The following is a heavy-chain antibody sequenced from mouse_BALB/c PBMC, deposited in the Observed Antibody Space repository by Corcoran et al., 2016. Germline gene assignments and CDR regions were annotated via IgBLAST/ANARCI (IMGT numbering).Heavy chain of an antibody. CDR1: GYTFTSYV. J-gene: IGHJ4*01. Sequence: EVQLQQSGPELVKPRASVKMSCKASGYTFTSYVMHWVKQKPGQGLEWIGYINPYNDGTKYNEKFKGKATMTSDKSSSTAYMELSSLTSEDSAVYYCARWGYCNYGDAMDYWGQGTSVTVSS. CDR2: INPYNDGT. D-gene: IGHD2-1*01. CDR3: ARWGYCNYGDAMDY. V-gene: IGHV1S136*01.